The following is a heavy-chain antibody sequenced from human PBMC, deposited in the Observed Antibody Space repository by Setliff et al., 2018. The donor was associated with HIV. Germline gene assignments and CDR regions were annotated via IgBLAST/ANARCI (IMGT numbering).Heavy chain of an antibody. J-gene: IGHJ4*02. CDR2: ISYDGSNK. Sequence: GGSLRLSCAASGFTFSSYAMHWVRQAPGKGLEWVAVISYDGSNKYYADSVKGRFTISRDNAKNSLYLQMNSLRAEDTAVYYCASVLRYYGSGSYPFGYWGQGTLVTVSS. D-gene: IGHD3-10*01. V-gene: IGHV3-30*04. CDR3: ASVLRYYGSGSYPFGY. CDR1: GFTFSSYA.